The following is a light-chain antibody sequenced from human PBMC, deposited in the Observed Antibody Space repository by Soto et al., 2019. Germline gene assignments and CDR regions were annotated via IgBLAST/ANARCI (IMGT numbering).Light chain of an antibody. CDR3: SSYTSSNTIV. Sequence: QSVLTQPASVSGSPGQSITLSCTGGSSDIGGYNYVSWFQQHPGKAPKLMIYEGTNRPSGVSNRFSGSKSGSTASLPISGVQAEDEADYYCSSYTSSNTIVFGNGTKLTVL. J-gene: IGLJ1*01. CDR2: EGT. CDR1: SSDIGGYNY. V-gene: IGLV2-14*01.